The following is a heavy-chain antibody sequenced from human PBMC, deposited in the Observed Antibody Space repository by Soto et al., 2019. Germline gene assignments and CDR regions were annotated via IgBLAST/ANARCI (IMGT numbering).Heavy chain of an antibody. D-gene: IGHD5-12*01. V-gene: IGHV3-23*01. Sequence: EVQLLESGGGLVQPGGSLRLSCAASGFTFSSYAMSWVRQAPGKGLEWVSAISGSGGSTYYADSVKGRFTISRDNSKNTLYLQMNSLRAEDTAVYYCAKGDTPEEMATIAFDYWGQGTLVTVSS. CDR1: GFTFSSYA. CDR2: ISGSGGST. J-gene: IGHJ4*02. CDR3: AKGDTPEEMATIAFDY.